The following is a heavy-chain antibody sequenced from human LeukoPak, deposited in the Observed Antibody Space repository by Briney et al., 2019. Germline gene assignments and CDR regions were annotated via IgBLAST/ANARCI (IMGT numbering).Heavy chain of an antibody. CDR2: ISCDGSNK. D-gene: IGHD3-3*01. J-gene: IGHJ4*02. Sequence: GRSLRLSCAASGFIFSNYAMHWVRQAPGKGLEWVAVISCDGSNKYYADSVKGRLTISRDSSKKTLFLQMNSLRLEDTAVYYCARDRNAYYGPQAFDYWGLGTLVTVSS. CDR1: GFIFSNYA. CDR3: ARDRNAYYGPQAFDY. V-gene: IGHV3-30-3*01.